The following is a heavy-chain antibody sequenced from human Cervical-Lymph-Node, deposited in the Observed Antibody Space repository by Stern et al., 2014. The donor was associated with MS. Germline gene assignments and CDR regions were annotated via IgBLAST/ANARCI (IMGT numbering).Heavy chain of an antibody. Sequence: VQLVESGAEVKKPGSSVKVSCKASGGTFNRYAISWVRQAPGQGLEWMGGIIPIFGTANYAQKFQGRVTITADESPSTAYMEVSSLRSEDTAVYYCARGPDHTGGYYYAYWGQGTLVTVSS. CDR2: IIPIFGTA. CDR3: ARGPDHTGGYYYAY. J-gene: IGHJ4*02. D-gene: IGHD3-22*01. CDR1: GGTFNRYA. V-gene: IGHV1-69*01.